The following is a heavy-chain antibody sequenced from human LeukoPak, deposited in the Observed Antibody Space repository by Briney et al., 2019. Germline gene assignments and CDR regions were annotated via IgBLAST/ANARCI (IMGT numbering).Heavy chain of an antibody. J-gene: IGHJ4*02. Sequence: GGSLRLSCAASGFTFSSYAMSWVRQAPGKGLEWVSAISGSDGSTYYADSVKGRFTISRDNSKNTLYLHMNSLRAEDTAVYYCARSNSGYAESCYWGQGTLVTVSS. D-gene: IGHD5-12*01. CDR2: ISGSDGST. CDR3: ARSNSGYAESCY. CDR1: GFTFSSYA. V-gene: IGHV3-23*01.